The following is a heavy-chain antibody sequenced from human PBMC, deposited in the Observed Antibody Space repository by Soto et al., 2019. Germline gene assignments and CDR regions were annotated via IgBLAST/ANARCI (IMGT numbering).Heavy chain of an antibody. CDR2: IYSDGNT. D-gene: IGHD2-15*01. CDR3: ARVRGNCVVTTFYLPFDS. CDR1: GFTVSSKY. Sequence: EVQLVETGGGLIQPGGSLILSCAASGFTVSSKYMSWLRQAPGKGLEWVSIIYSDGNTYYADSVKGRFTISRHNSKNTLNLQMNSLRAEDTAVYFWARVRGNCVVTTFYLPFDSWGQGTRVSVSS. J-gene: IGHJ4*02. V-gene: IGHV3-53*02.